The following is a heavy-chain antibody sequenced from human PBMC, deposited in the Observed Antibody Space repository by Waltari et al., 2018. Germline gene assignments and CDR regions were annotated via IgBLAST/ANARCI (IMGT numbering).Heavy chain of an antibody. J-gene: IGHJ4*02. CDR2: VHHSGKT. CDR1: GDSISGNYW. D-gene: IGHD2-2*01. Sequence: QVQLQESGQGLVKPSGTLSLTCAVSGDSISGNYWWSGFRQSPEKGLEWIGQVHHSGKTHYNPSLQSRVTISVDKPKNQFSLNLNSVTAADTAVYYCAGDRAIGLFFDYWGRGTLVTVSS. CDR3: AGDRAIGLFFDY. V-gene: IGHV4-4*02.